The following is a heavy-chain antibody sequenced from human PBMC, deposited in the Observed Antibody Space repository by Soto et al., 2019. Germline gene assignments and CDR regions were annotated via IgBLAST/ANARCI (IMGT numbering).Heavy chain of an antibody. CDR1: GFTFDDYA. Sequence: GGSLRLSCAASGFTFDDYAMHWVRQAPGKGLEWVSGISWNSGSIGYADSVKGRFTISRDNAKNSLYLQMNSLRAEDTALYYCAKDEAYSSSWVYFDYWCQGTLVTVSS. CDR3: AKDEAYSSSWVYFDY. CDR2: ISWNSGSI. J-gene: IGHJ4*02. D-gene: IGHD6-13*01. V-gene: IGHV3-9*01.